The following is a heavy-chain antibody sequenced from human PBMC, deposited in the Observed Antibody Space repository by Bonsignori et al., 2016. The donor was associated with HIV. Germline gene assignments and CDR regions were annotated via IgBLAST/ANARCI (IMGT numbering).Heavy chain of an antibody. D-gene: IGHD6-19*01. V-gene: IGHV3-74*01. J-gene: IGHJ5*02. CDR2: INKDGSKA. CDR3: AVDHSPVANGWLPAS. Sequence: WIRQPPGKGPVWVSHINKDGSKANYADSVKGRFTISRDNANNMLYLQMNSLRVDDTAVYYCAVDHSPVANGWLPASWGQGTQVTVSS.